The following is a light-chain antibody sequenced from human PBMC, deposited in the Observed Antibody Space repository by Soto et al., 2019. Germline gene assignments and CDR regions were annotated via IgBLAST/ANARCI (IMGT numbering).Light chain of an antibody. J-gene: IGKJ1*01. V-gene: IGKV1-27*01. CDR3: QKYNSAPRT. CDR1: QGIANY. CDR2: AAS. Sequence: DIQMTQSPSSLSASVGDRVTITCRASQGIANYLAWYQHKPGKVPNLLIYAASTLQSGVPSRFSGGGSGTDLTLTISSLQPEDVATYYCQKYNSAPRTFGQGTKVDI.